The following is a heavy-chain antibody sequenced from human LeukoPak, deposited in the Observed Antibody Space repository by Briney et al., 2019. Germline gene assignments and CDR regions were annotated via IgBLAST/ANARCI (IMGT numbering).Heavy chain of an antibody. J-gene: IGHJ4*02. V-gene: IGHV1-46*01. CDR2: INPSGGST. Sequence: ASVKVSCKASGYTFTGYYMHWVRQAPGQGLEWMGIINPSGGSTSYAQKFQGRVTMTRDTSTSTVYMELSSLRSEDTAVYYCARDGNYYDSSGYDFDYWGQGTLVTVSS. CDR3: ARDGNYYDSSGYDFDY. D-gene: IGHD3-22*01. CDR1: GYTFTGYY.